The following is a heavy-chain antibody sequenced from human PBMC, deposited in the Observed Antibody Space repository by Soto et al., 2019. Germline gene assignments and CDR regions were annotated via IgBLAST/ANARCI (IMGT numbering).Heavy chain of an antibody. J-gene: IGHJ4*02. CDR3: ARGLPGYSGYEFDY. CDR2: ISSSSSYI. D-gene: IGHD5-12*01. V-gene: IGHV3-21*01. CDR1: GFTFSSYS. Sequence: GGSLRLSCAASGFTFSSYSMNWVRQAPGKGLEWVSSISSSSSYIYYADSVKGRFTISRDNAKNSLYLQMNSLRAEDTAVYYCARGLPGYSGYEFDYWGQGTLVTVSS.